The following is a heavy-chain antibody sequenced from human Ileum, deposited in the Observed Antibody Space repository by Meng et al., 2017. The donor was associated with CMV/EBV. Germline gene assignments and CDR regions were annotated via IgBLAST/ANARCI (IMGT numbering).Heavy chain of an antibody. J-gene: IGHJ4*02. Sequence: FSSYAMHWVRQAPGKGLEWVAVISYDGSNKYYADSVKGRFTISRDNSKNTLYLQMNSLRAEDTAVYYCARTLAGGYCSSTSCYTFDYWGQGTLVTVSS. CDR1: FSSYA. V-gene: IGHV3-30-3*01. CDR3: ARTLAGGYCSSTSCYTFDY. D-gene: IGHD2-2*02. CDR2: ISYDGSNK.